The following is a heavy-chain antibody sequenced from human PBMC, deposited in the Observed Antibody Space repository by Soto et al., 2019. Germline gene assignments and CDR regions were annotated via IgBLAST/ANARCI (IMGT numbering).Heavy chain of an antibody. CDR3: ARDPMPDYFYYGMAV. V-gene: IGHV4-30-4*08. J-gene: IGHJ6*02. CDR1: GDSISSRDYY. D-gene: IGHD2-2*01. CDR2: IYYTGSA. Sequence: SETLSLTCTVSGDSISSRDYYWSWVPQLHRRGLEWIGYIYYTGSAYYNPSLKSRVTISLDTSKNQFSLRLTSVTAADTAVYYCARDPMPDYFYYGMAVWGQGTTVTVSS.